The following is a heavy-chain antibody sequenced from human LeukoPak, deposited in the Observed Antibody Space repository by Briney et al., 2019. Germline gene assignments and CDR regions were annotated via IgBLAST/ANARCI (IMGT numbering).Heavy chain of an antibody. J-gene: IGHJ4*02. CDR1: GFIFRSYD. CDR2: IGSRDNFI. V-gene: IGHV3-48*03. CDR3: VRDLAAAGAWFDY. D-gene: IGHD6-13*01. Sequence: GGSLRLSCEASGFIFRSYDMAWVRQAPGKGLDWVAYIGSRDNFIFYADSVKGRFTISRDNGNNSLFLQMNSLRPEDTAVYYCVRDLAAAGAWFDYWGQGTLVTVSS.